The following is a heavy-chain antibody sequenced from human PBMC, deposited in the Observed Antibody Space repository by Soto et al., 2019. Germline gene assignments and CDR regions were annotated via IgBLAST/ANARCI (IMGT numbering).Heavy chain of an antibody. CDR1: GYTFTSYD. V-gene: IGHV1-18*01. CDR2: MNANNGNT. Sequence: ASVKVSCKASGYTFTSYDINWVRQATGQGLEWMGWMNANNGNTDYAQKLQGRVTMTTNTSTSTAYMELRSLRSDDTAVYYCARVRGRRDAFDIWGQGTMVTVSS. CDR3: ARVRGRRDAFDI. D-gene: IGHD3-10*01. J-gene: IGHJ3*02.